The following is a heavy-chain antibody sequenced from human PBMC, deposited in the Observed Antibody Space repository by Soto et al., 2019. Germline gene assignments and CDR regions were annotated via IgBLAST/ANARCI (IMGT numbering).Heavy chain of an antibody. Sequence: SVEVSCRASGGTFSSYAISWVRQAPGQGLEWMGGIIPIFGTANYAQKFQGRVTITADKSTSTAYMELSSLRSEDTAVYYCARAMSYGYYYYYYGMDVWGQGTTVTVSS. D-gene: IGHD5-18*01. J-gene: IGHJ6*02. V-gene: IGHV1-69*06. CDR2: IIPIFGTA. CDR3: ARAMSYGYYYYYYGMDV. CDR1: GGTFSSYA.